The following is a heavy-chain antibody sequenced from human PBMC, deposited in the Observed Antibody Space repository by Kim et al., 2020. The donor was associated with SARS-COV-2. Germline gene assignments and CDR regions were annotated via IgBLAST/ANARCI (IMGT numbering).Heavy chain of an antibody. D-gene: IGHD3-3*01. CDR2: INPNSGGT. Sequence: ASVKVSCKASGYTFTGYYMHWVRQAPGQGLEWMGWINPNSGGTNYAQKFQGRVTMTRDTSISTAYMELSRLRSDDTAVYYCARDNFPSPHYDFWSGTSNNWFDPWGQGTLVTVSS. V-gene: IGHV1-2*02. CDR1: GYTFTGYY. J-gene: IGHJ5*02. CDR3: ARDNFPSPHYDFWSGTSNNWFDP.